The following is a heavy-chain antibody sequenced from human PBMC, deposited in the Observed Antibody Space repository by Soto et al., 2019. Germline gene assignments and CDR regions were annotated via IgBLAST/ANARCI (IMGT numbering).Heavy chain of an antibody. CDR2: MNPNSGNT. D-gene: IGHD3-10*01. Sequence: QVQLVQSGAEVKKPGASVKVSCKASGYTFTSYDINWVRQATGQGLEWMGWMNPNSGNTGYAQKFQGRVTMTRNTSISTAYMELSSLRSEDTAVYYCAIGTVVYYYGSGSYIPVDAFDIWGQGTMVTVSS. CDR1: GYTFTSYD. V-gene: IGHV1-8*01. J-gene: IGHJ3*02. CDR3: AIGTVVYYYGSGSYIPVDAFDI.